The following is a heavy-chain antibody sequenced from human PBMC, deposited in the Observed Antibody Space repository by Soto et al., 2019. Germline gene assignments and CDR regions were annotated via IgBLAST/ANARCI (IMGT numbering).Heavy chain of an antibody. Sequence: EVQLVESGGGLVQPGGSLRLSCAASGFTFSSYWMHWVRQAPGKGLVWVSRINSAGSSTSYADSVKGRFTISRDNAKNTLYLQMNSLRAEDTAVYYCAVAVAAPRAIGSWGQGTLVTVSS. D-gene: IGHD6-19*01. V-gene: IGHV3-74*01. J-gene: IGHJ5*01. CDR3: AVAVAAPRAIGS. CDR2: INSAGSST. CDR1: GFTFSSYW.